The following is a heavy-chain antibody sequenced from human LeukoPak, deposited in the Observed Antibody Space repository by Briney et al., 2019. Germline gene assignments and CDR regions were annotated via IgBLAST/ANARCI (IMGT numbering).Heavy chain of an antibody. CDR3: ARALADAFDI. V-gene: IGHV4-39*07. D-gene: IGHD6-13*01. CDR1: GGSISSSSYY. CDR2: IYYSGST. J-gene: IGHJ3*02. Sequence: LETLSLTCTVSGGSISSSSYYWGWIRQPPGKGLEWIGSIYYSGSTYYNPSLKSRVTISVDTSKNQFSLQLSSVTAADTAVYYCARALADAFDIWGQGTMVTVSS.